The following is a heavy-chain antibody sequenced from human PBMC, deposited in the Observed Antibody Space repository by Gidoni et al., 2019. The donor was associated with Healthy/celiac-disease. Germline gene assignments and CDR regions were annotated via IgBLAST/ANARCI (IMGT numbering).Heavy chain of an antibody. D-gene: IGHD5-12*01. V-gene: IGHV3-48*01. CDR1: GFTFRSYS. Sequence: EVQLVASGGGLVQPGGSLRLSCEASGFTFRSYSMNWVRQAPGKGLEWVSYISSSSSTIYYADSVKGRFTISRDNAKNSLYLQMNSLRAEDTAVYYCARSYSGYDLYYYYYMDVWGKGTTVTVSS. J-gene: IGHJ6*03. CDR3: ARSYSGYDLYYYYYMDV. CDR2: ISSSSSTI.